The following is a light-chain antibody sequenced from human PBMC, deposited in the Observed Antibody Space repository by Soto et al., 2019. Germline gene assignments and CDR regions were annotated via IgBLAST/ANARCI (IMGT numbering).Light chain of an antibody. CDR3: QHYDGAPRT. Sequence: DIQMTQSPSSLSASVGDRVTITCRASQGVSNYLAWYQQKPGNVPKLLIYAASTLQSGVPSRFSGSGSGTDFTLTISSLQAEDVATYYCQHYDGAPRTSGQGTTVEFK. CDR2: AAS. CDR1: QGVSNY. V-gene: IGKV1-27*01. J-gene: IGKJ1*01.